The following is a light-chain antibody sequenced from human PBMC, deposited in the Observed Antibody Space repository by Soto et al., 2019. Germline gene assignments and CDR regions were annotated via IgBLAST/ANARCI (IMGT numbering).Light chain of an antibody. V-gene: IGLV2-11*01. CDR2: DVS. Sequence: QSALTQPRSVSGSPGQSVTISCTGTNSDIGGYNYVSWYQQHPGKAPKVMIYDVSRWPSGVPDRFSGSKSGNTASLTISGLQAEDEADYYCGSYAGTYNFWVFGGGTKVTVL. CDR1: NSDIGGYNY. CDR3: GSYAGTYNFWV. J-gene: IGLJ3*02.